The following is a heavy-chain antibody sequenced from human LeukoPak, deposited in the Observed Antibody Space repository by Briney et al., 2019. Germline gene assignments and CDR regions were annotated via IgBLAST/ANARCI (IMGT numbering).Heavy chain of an antibody. V-gene: IGHV3-30*02. CDR1: EFTFSTYG. CDR3: AKDLAAVDI. Sequence: GGSLRLSCAASEFTFSTYGMHWVRQAPGKGLEWVAFIRNDGRNTYYADSVKGRFTISRDDSKSTLYLQMNSLRTEDTAVYYCAKDLAAVDIWGQGTMVTVSS. CDR2: IRNDGRNT. J-gene: IGHJ3*02.